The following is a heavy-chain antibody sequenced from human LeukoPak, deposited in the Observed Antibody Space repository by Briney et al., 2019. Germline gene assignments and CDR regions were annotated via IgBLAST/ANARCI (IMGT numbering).Heavy chain of an antibody. V-gene: IGHV4-59*01. CDR2: IYYSGST. CDR3: ARGGYSGYDSVYYMDV. Sequence: PSETLSLTCTVSGGSNSSYYWSWVRQPPGKGLEWIGYIYYSGSTNYNPSLKSRVTISVDTSKNQFSLKLSSVTAADTAVYYCARGGYSGYDSVYYMDVWGKGTTVTVSS. D-gene: IGHD5-12*01. CDR1: GGSNSSYY. J-gene: IGHJ6*03.